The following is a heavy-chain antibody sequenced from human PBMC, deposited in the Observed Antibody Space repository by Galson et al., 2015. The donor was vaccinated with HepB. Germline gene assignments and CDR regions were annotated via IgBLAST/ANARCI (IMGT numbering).Heavy chain of an antibody. CDR3: AKDERLLPPEGIAVAGTLNY. CDR2: ISGSGGST. CDR1: GFTFSSYA. D-gene: IGHD6-19*01. Sequence: SLRLSCAASGFTFSSYAMSWVRQAPGKGLEWVSAISGSGGSTYYADSVKGRFTISRDNSKNTLYLQMNSLRAEDTAVYYCAKDERLLPPEGIAVAGTLNYWGQGTLVTVSS. V-gene: IGHV3-23*01. J-gene: IGHJ4*02.